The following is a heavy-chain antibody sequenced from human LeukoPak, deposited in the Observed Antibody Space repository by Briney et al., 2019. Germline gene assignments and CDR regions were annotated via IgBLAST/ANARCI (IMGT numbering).Heavy chain of an antibody. CDR1: GYTFTSYG. J-gene: IGHJ6*03. Sequence: EASVKVSCKASGYTFTSYGISWVRQAPGQGLEWMGWISAYNGNTNYAQKLQGRVTMTTDTSTSTAYMELRSLRSDDTAVYYCARGDYKPYYYYYYMDVWGKGTTVTVSS. CDR2: ISAYNGNT. CDR3: ARGDYKPYYYYYYMDV. V-gene: IGHV1-18*01. D-gene: IGHD4-11*01.